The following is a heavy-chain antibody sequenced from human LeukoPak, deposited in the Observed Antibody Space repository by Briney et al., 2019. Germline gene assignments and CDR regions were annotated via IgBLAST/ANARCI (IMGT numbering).Heavy chain of an antibody. Sequence: ASVKVSCKASGYTFTGYYMHWVRRAPGQGLEWMGWINPNSGGTNYAQKFQGRVIMTRDTSISTAYMEPSRLSSDETAGHYCARLAVAGNDGFDIWGQGTMVTVSS. CDR2: INPNSGGT. CDR3: ARLAVAGNDGFDI. CDR1: GYTFTGYY. D-gene: IGHD6-19*01. V-gene: IGHV1-2*02. J-gene: IGHJ3*02.